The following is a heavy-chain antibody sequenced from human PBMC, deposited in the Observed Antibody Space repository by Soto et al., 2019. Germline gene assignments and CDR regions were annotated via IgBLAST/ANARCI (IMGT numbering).Heavy chain of an antibody. Sequence: ASVKVSCKASGYTFTGYYLHWLRQAPGQGLEWVGWISPSNGGTKYAQKFQGWVTLTRDTSISTAYMDLSRLRSDDTAVYYCARDLAVSGDYIFDYWGQGTVVTVSS. CDR3: ARDLAVSGDYIFDY. J-gene: IGHJ4*02. CDR2: ISPSNGGT. V-gene: IGHV1-2*04. CDR1: GYTFTGYY. D-gene: IGHD4-17*01.